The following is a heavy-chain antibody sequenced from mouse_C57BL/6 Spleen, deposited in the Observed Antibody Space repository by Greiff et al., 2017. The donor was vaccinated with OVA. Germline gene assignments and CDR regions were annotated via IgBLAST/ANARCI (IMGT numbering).Heavy chain of an antibody. CDR2: IDPETGGT. D-gene: IGHD1-1*02. J-gene: IGHJ2*01. Sequence: VQLQQSGPELVKPGASVTLSCKASGYTFTDYEMHWVKQTPVQGLEWIGAIDPETGGTAYNQKFKGKAILTADKSSSTAYMELRSLTSEDSAVYYCTRAGWKDWGKGTTLTVSS. CDR1: GYTFTDYE. V-gene: IGHV1-15*01. CDR3: TRAGWKD.